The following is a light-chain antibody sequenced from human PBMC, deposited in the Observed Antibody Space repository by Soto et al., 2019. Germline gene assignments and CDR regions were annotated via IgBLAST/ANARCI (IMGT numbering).Light chain of an antibody. V-gene: IGKV3-20*01. CDR2: GAS. J-gene: IGKJ1*01. CDR1: QSVSSNY. Sequence: GLTESPGTLALSPGERATLSCRAIQSVSSNYLAWYQQKPGQAPRLLIYGASTRATDVPDRFSGSGSGADFTLTISRLEPEDFAVYYCQQYGSSPPRTFGQGTKVDIK. CDR3: QQYGSSPPRT.